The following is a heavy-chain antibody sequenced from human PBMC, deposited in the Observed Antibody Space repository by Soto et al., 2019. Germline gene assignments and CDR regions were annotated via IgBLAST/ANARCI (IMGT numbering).Heavy chain of an antibody. V-gene: IGHV3-74*01. CDR1: GFTFSSYW. J-gene: IGHJ4*02. CDR3: ARRVVSAVDY. CDR2: INSDGSST. Sequence: EVQLVESGGGLVQPGGSLRLSCAASGFTFSSYWMHWVRQAPGKGLVWVSRINSDGSSTNYADSVKGRFTISRYNAKNTLYLQMNGLRVEDTAVYYCARRVVSAVDYWGQGTLVTVSS. D-gene: IGHD2-15*01.